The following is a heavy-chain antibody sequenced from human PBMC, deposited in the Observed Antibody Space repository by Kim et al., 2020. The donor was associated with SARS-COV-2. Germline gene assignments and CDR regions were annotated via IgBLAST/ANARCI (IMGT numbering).Heavy chain of an antibody. V-gene: IGHV1-69*13. CDR1: GGGFSSFS. J-gene: IGHJ4*02. D-gene: IGHD1-26*01. CDR3: ARDYSISDSGSPSPFDH. Sequence: SVKVSCKASGGGFSSFSINWLRQAPGQGLEWVGGIIPIVGAPNYAQEFQGRVTISADRSTSTAYMELNTLRYDDTAFYFCARDYSISDSGSPSPFDHWGQGALVTVSS. CDR2: IIPIVGAP.